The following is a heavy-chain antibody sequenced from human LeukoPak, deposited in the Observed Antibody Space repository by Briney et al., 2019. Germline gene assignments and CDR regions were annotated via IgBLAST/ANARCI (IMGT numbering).Heavy chain of an antibody. J-gene: IGHJ6*03. D-gene: IGHD3-10*01. Sequence: PGGSLRLSCAASGITFRSYSMNWVRQAPGKGLEWVSSISSSSSYIYYADSVKGRFTISRDNAKNSLYLQMNSLRAEDTAVYYCARRFIGYYYYYMDVWGKGTTVTVSS. V-gene: IGHV3-21*01. CDR3: ARRFIGYYYYYMDV. CDR2: ISSSSSYI. CDR1: GITFRSYS.